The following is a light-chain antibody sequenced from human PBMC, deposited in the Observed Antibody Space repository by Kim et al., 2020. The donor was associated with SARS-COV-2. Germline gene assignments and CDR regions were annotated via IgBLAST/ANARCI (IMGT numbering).Light chain of an antibody. J-gene: IGLJ2*01. CDR2: DVT. Sequence: QSALTQPATVSGSPGQSITISCTGTSSDVGSYDYVTWYQQYPGNGPKVMIYDVTKRPSGVSDRISGSKSGNTASLTISRLQTDDEADYYCSCYTKTGGLVFGGGTQLTVL. CDR3: SCYTKTGGLV. CDR1: SSDVGSYDY. V-gene: IGLV2-14*03.